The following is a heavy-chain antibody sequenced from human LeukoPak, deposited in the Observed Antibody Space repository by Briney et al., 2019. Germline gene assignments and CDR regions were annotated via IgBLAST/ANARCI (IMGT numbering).Heavy chain of an antibody. CDR1: GYSFTTHW. J-gene: IGHJ4*02. CDR2: IYPGDSDT. CDR3: ARSRSFDWFVDY. Sequence: GESLKISCKGSGYSFTTHWIGWVRQMPGKGLEWMGIIYPGDSDTTYSPSLQGQVTIAADKSISTAYLQWSSLKASDTAMYYCARSRSFDWFVDYWGQGTLVTVSS. V-gene: IGHV5-51*01. D-gene: IGHD3-9*01.